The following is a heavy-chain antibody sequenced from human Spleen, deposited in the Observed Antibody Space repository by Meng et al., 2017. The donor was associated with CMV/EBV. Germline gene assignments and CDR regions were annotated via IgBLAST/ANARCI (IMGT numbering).Heavy chain of an antibody. CDR2: INPKSGDT. CDR3: ARLHCSTSSCYYNYGMDV. Sequence: ASVKVSCKASGYTFTSYGISWVRQAPGQGLEWMGWINPKSGDTKYAQKCQGRVTMTRDTSISTVYMELSSLRSDDTAVYYCARLHCSTSSCYYNYGMDVWGQGTTVTVSS. V-gene: IGHV1-2*02. J-gene: IGHJ6*02. CDR1: GYTFTSYG. D-gene: IGHD2/OR15-2a*01.